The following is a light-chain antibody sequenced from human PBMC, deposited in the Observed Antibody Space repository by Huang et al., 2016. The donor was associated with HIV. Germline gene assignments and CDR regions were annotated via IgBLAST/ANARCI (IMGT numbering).Light chain of an antibody. Sequence: EIVLTQSPGTLSLSPGERATLSCRASQRVSSNFLAWYQQKTGQAPRLLIYGASTRAPGIPNRFSGSGSGTDFTLTISRLEPEDFAVYYCQQYGRSPATFGQGTKVEVK. J-gene: IGKJ1*01. CDR1: QRVSSNF. CDR3: QQYGRSPAT. CDR2: GAS. V-gene: IGKV3-20*01.